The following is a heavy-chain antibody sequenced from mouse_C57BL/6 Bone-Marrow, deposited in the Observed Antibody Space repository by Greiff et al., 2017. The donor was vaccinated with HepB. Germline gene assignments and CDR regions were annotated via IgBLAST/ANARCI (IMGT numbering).Heavy chain of an antibody. CDR1: GYTFTDYY. CDR2: IFPGSGST. Sequence: QVQLQQSGPELVKPGASVKISCKASGYTFTDYYINWVKQRPGQGLEWIGWIFPGSGSTYYNEKFKGKATLTVDKSSSTAYMLLSSLTSEDSAVYFCARNYITTVVAHYFDYWGQGTTLTVSS. V-gene: IGHV1-75*01. D-gene: IGHD1-1*01. CDR3: ARNYITTVVAHYFDY. J-gene: IGHJ2*01.